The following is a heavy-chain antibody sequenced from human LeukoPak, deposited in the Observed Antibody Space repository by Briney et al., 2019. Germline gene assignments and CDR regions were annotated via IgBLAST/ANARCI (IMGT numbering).Heavy chain of an antibody. J-gene: IGHJ5*02. Sequence: ASVKVSCKASGGTFSSYAISWVRQAPGQGLEWMGRIIPIFCTANYAQKFQGRVTITTDESTSTAYMELSSLRCEDTAVYYCARIEGCSSTSCYTPWGQGTLVTVSS. CDR1: GGTFSSYA. CDR2: IIPIFCTA. D-gene: IGHD2-2*02. CDR3: ARIEGCSSTSCYTP. V-gene: IGHV1-69*05.